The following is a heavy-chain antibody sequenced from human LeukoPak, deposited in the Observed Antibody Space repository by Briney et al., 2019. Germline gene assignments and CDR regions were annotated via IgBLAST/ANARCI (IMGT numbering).Heavy chain of an antibody. CDR3: ARGRGYYYDSSGYYSPLWY. CDR1: GGSFSGYY. CDR2: INHSGST. V-gene: IGHV4-34*01. Sequence: SETLSLTCAVYGGSFSGYYWSWIRQPPGKGLEWIGEINHSGSTNYNPSLKSRVTISVDTSTHQFSLKLSSVPAADTAVYYCARGRGYYYDSSGYYSPLWYWGQGTLVTVSS. J-gene: IGHJ4*02. D-gene: IGHD3-22*01.